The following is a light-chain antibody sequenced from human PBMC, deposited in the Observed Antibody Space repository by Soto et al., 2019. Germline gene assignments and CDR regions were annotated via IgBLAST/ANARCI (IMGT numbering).Light chain of an antibody. CDR1: HSVNSH. V-gene: IGKV3-15*01. J-gene: IGKJ5*01. CDR3: QQYKNWPL. CDR2: GAS. Sequence: EIVMTQSPGTLSVFPGERVTLSCRTSHSVNSHVAWYQQKPGQAPRLLLYGASTRATGIPVRFSGSGFGTEFTLTISSLQSEDFAVYYCQQYKNWPLFGQGTRLEIK.